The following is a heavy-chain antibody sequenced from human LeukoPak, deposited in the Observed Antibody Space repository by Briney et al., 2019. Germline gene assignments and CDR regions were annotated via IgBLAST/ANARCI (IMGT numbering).Heavy chain of an antibody. CDR1: GFTFSSFW. CDR3: ASDLKWELLQPFDY. Sequence: GSLRLSCAASGFTFSSFWMTWVCQAPGKGLEWVANMKQDGSEKYYLDSVKGRFTISRDNAKNTLYLQMNSLRAEDTAVYYCASDLKWELLQPFDYWGQGNLVSVSS. CDR2: MKQDGSEK. V-gene: IGHV3-7*04. D-gene: IGHD1-26*01. J-gene: IGHJ4*02.